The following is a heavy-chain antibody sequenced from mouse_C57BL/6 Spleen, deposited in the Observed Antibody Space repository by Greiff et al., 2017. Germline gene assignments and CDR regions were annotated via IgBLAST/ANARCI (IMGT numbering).Heavy chain of an antibody. CDR1: GFNIKDDY. Sequence: VQLQHSGAELVRPGASVKLSCTASGFNIKDDYMHWVKQRPEQGLEWIGWIDPENGDTEYASKFQGKATITADTSSNTAYLQRSNLTTEDTAVYYWTTDNYGSSYVGKKGNWGQGTTLTISS. V-gene: IGHV14-4*01. CDR3: TTDNYGSSYVGKKGN. J-gene: IGHJ2*01. D-gene: IGHD1-1*01. CDR2: IDPENGDT.